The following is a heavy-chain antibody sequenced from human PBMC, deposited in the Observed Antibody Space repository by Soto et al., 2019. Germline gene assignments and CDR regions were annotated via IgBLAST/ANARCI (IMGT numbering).Heavy chain of an antibody. V-gene: IGHV2-5*02. J-gene: IGHJ4*02. CDR2: IYWDADR. Sequence: QVTLKESGPTLVKPTQTLTLTCTFSGFSLATRGVGVGWIRQPPGKALEWLAVIYWDADRRYNPSLKPRVAITQDASKNQVVLTMTLMCPLDTATYFSAHRRTVMESWAWGDLDYWGQGTLVTVSS. D-gene: IGHD7-27*01. CDR1: GFSLATRGVG. CDR3: AHRRTVMESWAWGDLDY.